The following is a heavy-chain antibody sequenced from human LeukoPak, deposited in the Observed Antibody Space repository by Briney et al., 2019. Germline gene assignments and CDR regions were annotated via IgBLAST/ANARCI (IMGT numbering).Heavy chain of an antibody. J-gene: IGHJ6*03. V-gene: IGHV4-38-2*02. CDR3: ARGTDNSSWYRYYYYYYMDV. CDR2: IYHNGST. Sequence: SETLSLTCTVSGYSISSGYYWGWIRQPPGKGLEWIGSIYHNGSTYYNPSLKSRVTISVDTSKNQFSLKLSSVTAADTAVYYCARGTDNSSWYRYYYYYYMDVWGKGTTVTVSS. CDR1: GYSISSGYY. D-gene: IGHD6-13*01.